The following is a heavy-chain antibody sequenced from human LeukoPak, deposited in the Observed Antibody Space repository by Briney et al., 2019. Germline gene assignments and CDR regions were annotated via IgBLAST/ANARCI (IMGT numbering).Heavy chain of an antibody. CDR2: INSDGSST. CDR3: ARDRGFGELYDWFDP. V-gene: IGHV3-74*01. Sequence: GGSLRLSCAASGFTFSSHWMHWVRQAPGKGLVWVSRINSDGSSTSSADSVKGRFTISRDNAKNTLYLQMNSLRAEDTAVYYCARDRGFGELYDWFDPWGQGTLVTVSS. J-gene: IGHJ5*02. D-gene: IGHD3-10*01. CDR1: GFTFSSHW.